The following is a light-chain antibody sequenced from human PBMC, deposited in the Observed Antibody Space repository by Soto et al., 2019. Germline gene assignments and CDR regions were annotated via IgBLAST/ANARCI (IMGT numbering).Light chain of an antibody. CDR3: ASWDDNVNGWV. CDR1: SSNIGGNT. J-gene: IGLJ3*02. V-gene: IGLV1-44*01. CDR2: GNS. Sequence: QSVLTQPTSASGTPGQRVTISCSGSSSNIGGNTVDWYQQLPGTAPKIFIYGNSQRPSGVPDRFSGSKSGTSASLAISGLQSEDEAEYYCASWDDNVNGWVFGGGTKLTVL.